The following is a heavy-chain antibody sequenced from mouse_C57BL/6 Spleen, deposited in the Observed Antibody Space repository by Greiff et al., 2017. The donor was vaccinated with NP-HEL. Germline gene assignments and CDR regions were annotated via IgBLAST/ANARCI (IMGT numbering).Heavy chain of an antibody. CDR3: SRRLGLYAMDY. V-gene: IGHV1-50*01. Sequence: QVQLQQPGAELVKPGASVKLSCKASGYTFTSYWMQWVKQRPGQGLEWIGEIDPSDSYTNYNQKFKGKATLTVDTSSSTAYMQLSSLTSEDSAVYYCSRRLGLYAMDYWGQGTSVTVSS. CDR1: GYTFTSYW. J-gene: IGHJ4*01. D-gene: IGHD4-1*01. CDR2: IDPSDSYT.